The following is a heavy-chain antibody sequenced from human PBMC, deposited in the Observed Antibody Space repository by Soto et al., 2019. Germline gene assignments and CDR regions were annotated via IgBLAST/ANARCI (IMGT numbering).Heavy chain of an antibody. CDR2: IYYNGNT. CDR3: ERHDWTYYLLAIKY. CDR1: GGSLSSSSYY. D-gene: IGHD2-21*01. J-gene: IGHJ4*02. V-gene: IGHV4-39*01. Sequence: QLHLQESGPGLVKPSETLSLTCIVSGGSLSSSSYYWAWIRQPPGKGLEWIGTIYYNGNTYYNPSLKIRVTIALDTSKNEFSLKLSSVTATDTAVYFCERHDWTYYLLAIKYWGQGTLATVSS.